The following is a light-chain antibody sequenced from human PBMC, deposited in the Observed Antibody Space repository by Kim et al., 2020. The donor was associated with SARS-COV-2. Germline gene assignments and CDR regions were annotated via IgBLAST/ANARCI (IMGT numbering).Light chain of an antibody. CDR3: LQYLSYPRT. J-gene: IGKJ2*01. CDR1: QGISNY. Sequence: DIQLTQSPSSLSASVGDRVTITCRASQGISNYVSWFQQRPGQAPKSLIYASSRLLSGVPSRFSGSGSGTDFTLTINGLQPEDFATYFCLQYLSYPRTFGPGTNLEI. V-gene: IGKV1-16*01. CDR2: ASS.